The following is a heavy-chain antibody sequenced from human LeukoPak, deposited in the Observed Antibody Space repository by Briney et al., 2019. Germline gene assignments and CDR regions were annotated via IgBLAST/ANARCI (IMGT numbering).Heavy chain of an antibody. Sequence: SVKVSCKASGGTFSSYTSSWVRQAPGQRLEWMGRIIPILGIANYAQKFQGRVTITADKSTSTAYMELSSLRSEDTAVYYCAAVVEMATIWGFDYWGQGTLVTVSS. CDR3: AAVVEMATIWGFDY. J-gene: IGHJ4*02. CDR2: IIPILGIA. CDR1: GGTFSSYT. V-gene: IGHV1-69*02. D-gene: IGHD5-24*01.